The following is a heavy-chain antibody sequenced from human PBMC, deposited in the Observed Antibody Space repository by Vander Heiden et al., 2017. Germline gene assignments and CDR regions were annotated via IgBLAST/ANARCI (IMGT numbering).Heavy chain of an antibody. CDR2: IWYDGSNK. J-gene: IGHJ5*02. Sequence: QVQLVESGGGVVQPGRSLRLSCAASGFTFSSYGMHWVRQAPGKGLEWVAVIWYDGSNKYYADSVKGRVTISRDNSKNTLYLQMNSLRAEDTAVYYCARDPNIRYYYDSSGSLTWGQGTLVTVYS. CDR3: ARDPNIRYYYDSSGSLT. CDR1: GFTFSSYG. V-gene: IGHV3-33*01. D-gene: IGHD3-22*01.